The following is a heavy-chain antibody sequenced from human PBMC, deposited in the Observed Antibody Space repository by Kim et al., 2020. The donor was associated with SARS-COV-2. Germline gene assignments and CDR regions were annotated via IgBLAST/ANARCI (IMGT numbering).Heavy chain of an antibody. Sequence: ADAVKGRFTISRDNSKNTLYLQMNSLRAEDTAVYYCAKGYGSGQRRFDPWGQGTLVTVSS. J-gene: IGHJ5*02. V-gene: IGHV3-23*01. D-gene: IGHD3-10*01. CDR3: AKGYGSGQRRFDP.